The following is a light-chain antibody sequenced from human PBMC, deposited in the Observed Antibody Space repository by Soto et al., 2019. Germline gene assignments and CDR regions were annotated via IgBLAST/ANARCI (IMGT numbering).Light chain of an antibody. CDR3: QQYNDSFPYT. J-gene: IGKJ2*01. CDR2: KAS. Sequence: DIPMIQSPSTLSASVGDRVTITCRASQSISTWLAWYQQKPGTAPKLLIYKASTLESGVPSRFSGSRSGTEFTLTVSSLQPDDFATYYCQQYNDSFPYTFGQGTKLEIK. V-gene: IGKV1-5*03. CDR1: QSISTW.